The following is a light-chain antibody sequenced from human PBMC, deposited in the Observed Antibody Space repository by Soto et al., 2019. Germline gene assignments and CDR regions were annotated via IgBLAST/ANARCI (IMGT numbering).Light chain of an antibody. CDR3: QSYDSSLSVVV. Sequence: QSALTQPRSVSGAPGQRVTISCTGSSSNIGAGYDVHWYQQLPGTAPKLLIYGNSNRPSGVPDRFSGSKSGTSASLAITGLQAEDEADYYCQSYDSSLSVVVFGGGTKLTVL. CDR1: SSNIGAGYD. CDR2: GNS. J-gene: IGLJ2*01. V-gene: IGLV1-40*01.